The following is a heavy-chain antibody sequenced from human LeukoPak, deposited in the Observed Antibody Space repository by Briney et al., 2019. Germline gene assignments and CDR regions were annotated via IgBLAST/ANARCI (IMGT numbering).Heavy chain of an antibody. V-gene: IGHV3-66*02. D-gene: IGHD1-7*01. CDR3: AGRYNWNYIIRDY. CDR2: IYSGGST. CDR1: GFTVSSNY. Sequence: PGGSLRLSCAASGFTVSSNYMSWVRQAPGKGLEWVSVIYSGGSTYYADSVKGRFTISRDNSKNTLYLQMNSLRAEDTAVYYCAGRYNWNYIIRDYWGQGTLVTVSS. J-gene: IGHJ4*02.